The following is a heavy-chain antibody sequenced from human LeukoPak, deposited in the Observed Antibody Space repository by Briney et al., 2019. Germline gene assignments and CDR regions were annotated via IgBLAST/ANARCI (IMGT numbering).Heavy chain of an antibody. J-gene: IGHJ4*02. CDR2: IHYSGST. CDR1: GGSISSSTYY. CDR3: ARAEEYYYDNSGYYYDY. V-gene: IGHV4-39*01. D-gene: IGHD3-22*01. Sequence: PSETLSLTCTVSGGSISSSTYYWGWIRQPPGKVLEWIGSIHYSGSTHYNPSLKSRVTTSIDTSKNQFSLKLNSVTAADTAVYYCARAEEYYYDNSGYYYDYWGQGTLVTVSS.